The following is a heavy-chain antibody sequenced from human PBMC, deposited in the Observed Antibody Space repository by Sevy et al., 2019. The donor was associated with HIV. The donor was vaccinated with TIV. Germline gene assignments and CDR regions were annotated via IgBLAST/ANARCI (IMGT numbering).Heavy chain of an antibody. Sequence: GGSLRLSCAASGFTFSSYAMHWVRLAPGKGLEWVAVISYDGSNKYYADSVKGRFTISRDNSKNTLYLQMNSLRAEDTAVYYCARDDPRSGSYYNARRKNYYYYGMDVWGQGTTVTISS. J-gene: IGHJ6*02. D-gene: IGHD3-10*01. CDR1: GFTFSSYA. CDR3: ARDDPRSGSYYNARRKNYYYYGMDV. V-gene: IGHV3-30*04. CDR2: ISYDGSNK.